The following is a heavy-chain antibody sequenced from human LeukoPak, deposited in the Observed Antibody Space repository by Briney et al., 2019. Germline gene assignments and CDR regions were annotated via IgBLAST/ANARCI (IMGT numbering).Heavy chain of an antibody. CDR3: ARKGCLGGCFLFDH. Sequence: ASVKGSCKPSGHTFNTYGINWVRQAPGQGREWMGWINTNNGDTNHAQKFQGRVTMTRDTSTSTAYLELRSLGSDDTAVYFCARKGCLGGCFLFDHWGQGTLVTVSS. D-gene: IGHD2-15*01. CDR2: INTNNGDT. V-gene: IGHV1-18*01. J-gene: IGHJ4*02. CDR1: GHTFNTYG.